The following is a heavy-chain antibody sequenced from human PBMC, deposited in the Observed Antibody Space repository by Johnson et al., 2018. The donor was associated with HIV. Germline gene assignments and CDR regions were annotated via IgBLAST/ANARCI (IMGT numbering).Heavy chain of an antibody. V-gene: IGHV3-53*01. CDR1: GFTVSSNY. CDR2: IYSGGST. J-gene: IGHJ3*02. CDR3: ARERSAGIAARDDAFDI. D-gene: IGHD6-6*01. Sequence: VQLVESGGGLIHPGGSLRLSCAASGFTVSSNYMSWVRQAPGKGLEWVSVIYSGGSTYYADSVKGRFTISRDNAKNSLYLQMNSLRAEDTAVYYCARERSAGIAARDDAFDIWGQGTMVTVSS.